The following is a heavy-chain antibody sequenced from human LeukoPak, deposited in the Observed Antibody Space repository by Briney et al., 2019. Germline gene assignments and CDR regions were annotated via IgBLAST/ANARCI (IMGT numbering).Heavy chain of an antibody. J-gene: IGHJ4*02. CDR3: ARGPRFWSAKPQKRDFDY. D-gene: IGHD3-3*01. Sequence: SETLSLTCTVSGGSISSSSYYWGWIRQPPGKGLEWIGSIYYSGSTYYNPSLKSRVTISVDTSKNQFSLKLSSVTAADTAVYYCARGPRFWSAKPQKRDFDYWGQGTLVTVSS. V-gene: IGHV4-39*07. CDR1: GGSISSSSYY. CDR2: IYYSGST.